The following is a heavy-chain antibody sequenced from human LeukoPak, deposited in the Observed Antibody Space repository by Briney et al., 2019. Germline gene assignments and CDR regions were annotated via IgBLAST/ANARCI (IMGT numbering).Heavy chain of an antibody. CDR2: ISSSSSYI. D-gene: IGHD1-26*01. V-gene: IGHV3-21*01. CDR1: GFTFSSYS. CDR3: ARDRGATRPRDQYYFDY. Sequence: GGSLRLSCAASGFTFSSYSMNWVRQAPGKGLEWVSSISSSSSYIYYADSVKGRFTISRDNAKNSLYLQMNSLRAEDTAVYYCARDRGATRPRDQYYFDYWGQGTLVTVSS. J-gene: IGHJ4*02.